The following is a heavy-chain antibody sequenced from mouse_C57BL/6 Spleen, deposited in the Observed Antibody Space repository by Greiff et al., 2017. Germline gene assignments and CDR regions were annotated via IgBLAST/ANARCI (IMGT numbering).Heavy chain of an antibody. Sequence: VKLMESGPELVKPGASVTLSCKASGYTFTSYGIHWVKQRPGQGLEWIGWIYPRDGSTKYNEKFKGKATFTVDTSAITAYMELHSLTSVDSAVYFCARYYDYDGGWFAGWGTGTLVTVA. CDR2: IYPRDGST. V-gene: IGHV1-85*01. CDR1: GYTFTSYG. J-gene: IGHJ3*01. CDR3: ARYYDYDGGWFAG. D-gene: IGHD2-4*01.